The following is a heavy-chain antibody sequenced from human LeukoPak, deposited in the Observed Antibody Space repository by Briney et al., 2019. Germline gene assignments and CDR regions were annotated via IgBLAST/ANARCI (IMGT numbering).Heavy chain of an antibody. D-gene: IGHD6-13*01. CDR1: GFTFSSYG. V-gene: IGHV3-30*02. CDR3: AKDQHALYSTEYYFDY. CDR2: IRYDGSNK. Sequence: GGSLRLSCAASGFTFSSYGMHWVRQAPGKGLEWVAFIRYDGSNKYYADSVRGRFTISRDNSKNTLYLQMNSLRAEDTAVYYCAKDQHALYSTEYYFDYWGQGTLVTVSS. J-gene: IGHJ4*02.